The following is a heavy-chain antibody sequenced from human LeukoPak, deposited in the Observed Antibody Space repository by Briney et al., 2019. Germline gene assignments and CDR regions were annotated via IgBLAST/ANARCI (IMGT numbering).Heavy chain of an antibody. Sequence: TGGSLRLSCAASGFTFTSYSMSWVRQAPGKGLEWVSVISGSGGSTYYVDSVKGRFTISRDNAKRSLSLQMSSLRAEDTAVYYCARVSGINSRTYNDYWGQGTLVTVSS. CDR3: ARVSGINSRTYNDY. CDR2: ISGSGGST. CDR1: GFTFTSYS. V-gene: IGHV3-23*01. J-gene: IGHJ4*02. D-gene: IGHD5-24*01.